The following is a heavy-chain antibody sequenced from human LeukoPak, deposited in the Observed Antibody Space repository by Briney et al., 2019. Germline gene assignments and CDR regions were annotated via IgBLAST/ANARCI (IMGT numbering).Heavy chain of an antibody. Sequence: GGSLRLSCAASGFTFSSYGMHWVRQAPGKGLEWVAVISYDGSNKYYADSVKGRFTISRDNSKNTLYLQMNSLRAEDTAVYYCAKDMGVRGYSYGFFDYWGQGTLVTVSS. V-gene: IGHV3-30*18. J-gene: IGHJ4*02. CDR2: ISYDGSNK. D-gene: IGHD5-18*01. CDR1: GFTFSSYG. CDR3: AKDMGVRGYSYGFFDY.